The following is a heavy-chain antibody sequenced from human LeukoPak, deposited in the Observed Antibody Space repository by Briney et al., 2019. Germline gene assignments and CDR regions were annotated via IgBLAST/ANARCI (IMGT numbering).Heavy chain of an antibody. CDR1: GGSISSSSYY. J-gene: IGHJ5*02. Sequence: PSETLSLTCTVSGGSISSSSYYWSWIRQPPGKGLEWIGEINHSGSTNYNPSLKSRVTISVDTSKNQFSLKLSSVTAADTAVYYCARVRYRYSSGWYRPPHWFDPWGQGTLVTVSS. CDR2: INHSGST. V-gene: IGHV4-39*07. CDR3: ARVRYRYSSGWYRPPHWFDP. D-gene: IGHD6-19*01.